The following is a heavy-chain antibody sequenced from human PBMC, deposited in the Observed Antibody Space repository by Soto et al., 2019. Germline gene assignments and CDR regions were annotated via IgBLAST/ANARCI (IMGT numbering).Heavy chain of an antibody. CDR3: ARDLSGVAARLWSYNYYGMDV. CDR1: GDSVSSNSAA. D-gene: IGHD6-6*01. V-gene: IGHV6-1*01. CDR2: TYYRSKWYN. J-gene: IGHJ6*02. Sequence: QSQTLSLTCAISGDSVSSNSAAWNWIRQSPSRGLEWLGRTYYRSKWYNDYAVSVKSRITISPDTSKNQFSLQLNSVTPEDTAVYYCARDLSGVAARLWSYNYYGMDVWGQGTTVTVSS.